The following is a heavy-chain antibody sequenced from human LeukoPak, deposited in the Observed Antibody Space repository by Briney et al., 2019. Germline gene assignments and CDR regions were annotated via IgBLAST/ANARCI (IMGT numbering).Heavy chain of an antibody. CDR2: IYHSGST. CDR3: AKVAARRLVYFDY. CDR1: GYSISSGYY. J-gene: IGHJ4*02. D-gene: IGHD6-6*01. Sequence: SETLSLTCTVSGYSISSGYYWGWIRQPPGKGLEWIGSIYHSGSTYYNPSLKSRVTISVDTSKNQFSLKLSSVTAADTAVYYCAKVAARRLVYFDYWGQGTLVTVSS. V-gene: IGHV4-38-2*02.